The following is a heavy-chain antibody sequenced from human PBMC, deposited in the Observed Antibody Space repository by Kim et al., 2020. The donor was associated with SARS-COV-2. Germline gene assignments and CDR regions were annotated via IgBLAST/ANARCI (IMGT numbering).Heavy chain of an antibody. V-gene: IGHV3-23*03. CDR2: SYSGDSS. Sequence: GGSLRLSCAASGFNASDFAMKWVRQAPGKGLEWVAVSYSGDSSYFSDTVKGRFTISRDTYKNMVYLEMNSLRVEDTAIYYCAKSQPVVVAPADTSGWDFFDYWGQGALVSLSS. J-gene: IGHJ4*02. D-gene: IGHD2-2*01. CDR1: GFNASDFA. CDR3: AKSQPVVVAPADTSGWDFFDY.